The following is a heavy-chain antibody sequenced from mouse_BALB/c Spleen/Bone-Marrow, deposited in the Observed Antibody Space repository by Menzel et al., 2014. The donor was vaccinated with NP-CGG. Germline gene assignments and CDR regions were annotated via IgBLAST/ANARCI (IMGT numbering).Heavy chain of an antibody. CDR3: AREIAQGAMDY. CDR2: INPDSSTI. J-gene: IGHJ4*01. CDR1: GFDFSRYW. Sequence: EVQLQQSGGDLVQPGGSLKLSCAASGFDFSRYWMSWVRQAPGKGLEWIAEINPDSSTINYTPSLKDKFIISRDNAKNTLFLQMSKVRSDDTALYYCAREIAQGAMDYWGQGTSVTVSS. V-gene: IGHV4-1*02.